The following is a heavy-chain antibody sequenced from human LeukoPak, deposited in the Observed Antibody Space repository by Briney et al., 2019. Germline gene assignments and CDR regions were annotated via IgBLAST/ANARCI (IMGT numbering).Heavy chain of an antibody. CDR1: GFTFSSYS. V-gene: IGHV3-7*01. J-gene: IGHJ6*03. D-gene: IGHD3-3*01. Sequence: GGSLRLSCAASGFTFSSYSMNWVRQAPGKGLEWVANIKQDGSEKYYVDSVKGRFTISRDNAKNSLYLQMNSLRAEDTAVYYCARDFGYYDFWSGYLLMDVWGKGITVTVSS. CDR2: IKQDGSEK. CDR3: ARDFGYYDFWSGYLLMDV.